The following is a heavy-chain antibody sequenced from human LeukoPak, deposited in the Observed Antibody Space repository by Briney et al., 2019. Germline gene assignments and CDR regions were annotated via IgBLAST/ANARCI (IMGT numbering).Heavy chain of an antibody. V-gene: IGHV1-18*01. Sequence: ASVKVSCKASGYTFTSFGISWVRQAPGQGLEWMGWISAYNGKTNYAQKFQGRVTMTTDTSTRTAYMDLRSLRSDDTAVYYCARDVDIVATITGYYYYYMDVWGKGTTVTVSS. CDR1: GYTFTSFG. CDR3: ARDVDIVATITGYYYYYMDV. CDR2: ISAYNGKT. D-gene: IGHD5-12*01. J-gene: IGHJ6*03.